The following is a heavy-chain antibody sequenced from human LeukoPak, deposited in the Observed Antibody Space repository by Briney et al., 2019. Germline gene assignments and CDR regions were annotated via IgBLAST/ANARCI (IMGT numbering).Heavy chain of an antibody. CDR2: ISGSGGST. CDR3: AKDAPRPTYDYVWGSYSDY. V-gene: IGHV3-23*01. J-gene: IGHJ4*02. Sequence: PGGSLRLSCAASGFTFSSYAMSWVRQAPGKGLEWVSAISGSGGSTYYADSVKGRFTISRDNSKNTLYLQMNSLRAEDTAVYYCAKDAPRPTYDYVWGSYSDYWGQGTLVTVSS. D-gene: IGHD3-16*01. CDR1: GFTFSSYA.